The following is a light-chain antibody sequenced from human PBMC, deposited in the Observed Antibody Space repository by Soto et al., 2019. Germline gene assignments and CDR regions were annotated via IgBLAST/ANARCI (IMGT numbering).Light chain of an antibody. CDR1: SRDIGAYNY. CDR3: CSYADGSIYV. Sequence: QSALTQPASVSGSPGQSISISCSGTSRDIGAYNYVSWYLQHPGKAPKLMIYEVVNRPSGVSNRFSGSKSGNTASLTISGLQAEDEADYYCCSYADGSIYVLGTGTKVTV. CDR2: EVV. V-gene: IGLV2-14*01. J-gene: IGLJ1*01.